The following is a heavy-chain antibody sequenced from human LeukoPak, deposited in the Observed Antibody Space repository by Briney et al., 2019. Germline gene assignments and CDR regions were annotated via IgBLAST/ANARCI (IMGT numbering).Heavy chain of an antibody. J-gene: IGHJ4*02. Sequence: SGGSLRLSCAASGFTFSSYSMNWVRRAPGKGLEWVSSISSSSSYIYYADSVKGRFTISRDNAKNSLYLQMNSLRAEDTAVYYCARDCSGGSCYRGAFDYWGQGTLVTVSS. V-gene: IGHV3-21*01. CDR1: GFTFSSYS. CDR2: ISSSSSYI. CDR3: ARDCSGGSCYRGAFDY. D-gene: IGHD2-15*01.